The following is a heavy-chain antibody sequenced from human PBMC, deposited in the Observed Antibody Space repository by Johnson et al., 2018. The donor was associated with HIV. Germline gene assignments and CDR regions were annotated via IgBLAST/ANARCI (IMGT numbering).Heavy chain of an antibody. J-gene: IGHJ3*02. V-gene: IGHV3-49*03. CDR1: GFTFGDYA. CDR3: VGGGWELAGPRSDAFDI. CDR2: IRSKAYGGTT. Sequence: EVQLVESGGGLVQPGRSLRLSCTASGFTFGDYAMSWFRQAPGKGLEWVGFIRSKAYGGTTQYAASVKGRFTISRDDSKSIAYLQMNSLKTEDTAVYCCVGGGWELAGPRSDAFDIWGQGTIVTVSS. D-gene: IGHD1-26*01.